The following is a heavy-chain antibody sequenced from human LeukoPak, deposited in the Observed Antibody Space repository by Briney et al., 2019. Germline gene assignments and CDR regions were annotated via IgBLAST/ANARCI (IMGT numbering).Heavy chain of an antibody. D-gene: IGHD1-1*01. CDR3: TRDYNWNPDY. Sequence: GGSLRLSCAASGFTFSTYSMNWVRQAPGKGLEWVSYIRSSGTTTYYADSVEGRFTISRDKGKNSLYLQMNSLRAEDTGVYYCTRDYNWNPDYWGQGTLVTVSS. J-gene: IGHJ4*02. CDR2: IRSSGTTT. V-gene: IGHV3-48*01. CDR1: GFTFSTYS.